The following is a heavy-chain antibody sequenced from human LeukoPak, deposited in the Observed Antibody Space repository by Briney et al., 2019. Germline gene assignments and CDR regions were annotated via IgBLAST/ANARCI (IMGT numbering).Heavy chain of an antibody. CDR1: GFTFSSYG. CDR2: ISYDGSNK. V-gene: IGHV3-30*18. Sequence: GRPLRLSCAASGFTFSSYGMHWVRQAPDKGLEWVAVISYDGSNKYYADSVKGRFTISRDNSKNTLYLQMNSLRNEDTAVYYCAKDPSYRHVAAEGYCDYWGQGTLVTVSS. D-gene: IGHD6-13*01. CDR3: AKDPSYRHVAAEGYCDY. J-gene: IGHJ4*02.